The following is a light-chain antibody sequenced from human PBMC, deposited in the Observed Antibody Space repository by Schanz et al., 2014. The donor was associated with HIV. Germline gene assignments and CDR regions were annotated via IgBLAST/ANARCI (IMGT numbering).Light chain of an antibody. CDR1: SSDVGGYNY. Sequence: QSALTQPASVSGSPGQSITIPCTGTSSDVGGYNYVAWHQQPPGKAPKLMIYDVSDRPSGVSNRFSGSKSGNTASLSISGLQAEDEADYYCSSYTSSNTLYVLFGGGTKLTVL. V-gene: IGLV2-14*03. CDR3: SSYTSSNTLYVL. CDR2: DVS. J-gene: IGLJ3*02.